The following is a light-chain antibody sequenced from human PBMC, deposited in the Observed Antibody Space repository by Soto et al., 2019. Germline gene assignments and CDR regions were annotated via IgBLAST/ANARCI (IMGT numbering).Light chain of an antibody. Sequence: QSALTQPPSASGSPGQSVTISCAGTSSDVGRYNSVSWYQQYPGKAPKLMIYEGTERPSGVPNRFSGSKSGSTASLTVSGLQAEDEADYYCSSYAGNHLLLFGGGTKVTVL. J-gene: IGLJ2*01. CDR2: EGT. CDR3: SSYAGNHLLL. V-gene: IGLV2-8*01. CDR1: SSDVGRYNS.